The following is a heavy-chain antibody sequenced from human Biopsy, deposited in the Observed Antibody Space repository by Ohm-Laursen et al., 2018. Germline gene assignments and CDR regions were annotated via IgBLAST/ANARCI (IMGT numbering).Heavy chain of an antibody. D-gene: IGHD3-3*01. CDR1: GDAFLGYY. CDR3: ARDLLEWSLPS. J-gene: IGHJ4*02. CDR2: IYPNSGDT. Sequence: SVKVSCRASGDAFLGYYLHWVRQAPGQGLEWMGSIYPNSGDTDFAQKFQGRVSMTRDTSVSTAYLELSSLRSDDTAIYYCARDLLEWSLPSWGQGTLVTVSS. V-gene: IGHV1-2*02.